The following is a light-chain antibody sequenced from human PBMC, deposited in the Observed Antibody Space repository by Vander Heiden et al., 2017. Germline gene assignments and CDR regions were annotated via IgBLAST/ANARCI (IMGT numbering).Light chain of an antibody. CDR3: RQSYSTLGYT. CDR2: AAA. CDR1: QNISSY. V-gene: IGKV1-39*01. Sequence: DIQMTQSPSALSASVADKVTITCRGSQNISSYLNWYQQKPGKAPKRLIYAAASMQSRVPSGFSSGRSATDFTLTISSLQPDDFATYYCRQSYSTLGYTFGQGTKLEIK. J-gene: IGKJ2*01.